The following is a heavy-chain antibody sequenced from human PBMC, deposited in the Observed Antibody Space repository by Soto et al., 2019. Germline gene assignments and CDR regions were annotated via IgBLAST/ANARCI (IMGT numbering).Heavy chain of an antibody. CDR3: ARGDLYCSGGSCQLDY. V-gene: IGHV1-69*12. Sequence: QVQLVQSGAEVKKPGSSVKVSCKASGGTFSSYAISWVRQAPGQGLEWMGGIIPIFGTANYAQKFQGRVTLTADESTSTAYMELSSLRSEDTAVYYCARGDLYCSGGSCQLDYWGQGTLVTVSS. D-gene: IGHD2-15*01. CDR1: GGTFSSYA. J-gene: IGHJ4*02. CDR2: IIPIFGTA.